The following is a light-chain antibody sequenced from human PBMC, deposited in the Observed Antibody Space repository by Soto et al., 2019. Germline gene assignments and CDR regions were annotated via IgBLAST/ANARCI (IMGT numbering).Light chain of an antibody. CDR3: GTWDSSLSAV. CDR2: DNN. Sequence: QSVLTQPPSVSAAPGQKVSISCSGSSSNIENNYVSWYQQLPGTAPKLLIYDNNKPHSRIPDRLSGSKSGTSATLGITGLQTEDEADYFCGTWDSSLSAVFGGGTKVTVL. CDR1: SSNIENNY. V-gene: IGLV1-51*01. J-gene: IGLJ2*01.